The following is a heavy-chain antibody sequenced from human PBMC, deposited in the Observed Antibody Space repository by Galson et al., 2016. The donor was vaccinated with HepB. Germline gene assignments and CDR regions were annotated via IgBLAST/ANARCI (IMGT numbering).Heavy chain of an antibody. D-gene: IGHD6-19*01. CDR3: AKGRGLAVVSDYLDH. CDR1: GFTFSSYG. Sequence: SLRLSCAVSGFTFSSYGMHWVRQAPGKGLEWVAVISYEVVTKYYGDSVRGRLTISRDNSKNTLYLQMNNLRPDDTAIYYCAKGRGLAVVSDYLDHWGQGTLVTVSS. J-gene: IGHJ4*02. V-gene: IGHV3-30*18. CDR2: ISYEVVTK.